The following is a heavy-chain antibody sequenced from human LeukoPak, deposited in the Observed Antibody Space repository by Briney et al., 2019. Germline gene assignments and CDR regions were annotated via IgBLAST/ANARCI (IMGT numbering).Heavy chain of an antibody. CDR1: GYTFTGYY. D-gene: IGHD3-22*01. CDR3: AKTYYYDSSGYGDAFDI. V-gene: IGHV1-69*13. J-gene: IGHJ3*02. Sequence: ASVKVSCKASGYTFTGYYMHWVRQATGQGLEWMGGIIPIFGTANYAQKFQGRVTITADESTSTAYMELSSLRSEDTAVYYCAKTYYYDSSGYGDAFDIWGQGTMVTVSS. CDR2: IIPIFGTA.